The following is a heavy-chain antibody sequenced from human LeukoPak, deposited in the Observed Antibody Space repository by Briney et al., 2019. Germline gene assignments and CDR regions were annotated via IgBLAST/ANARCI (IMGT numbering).Heavy chain of an antibody. D-gene: IGHD3-10*01. J-gene: IGHJ5*02. CDR2: NYGSGNT. CDR3: AGFVWSPMARGWFDP. V-gene: IGHV4-61*08. CDR1: GGSFSSCGYY. Sequence: SETLSLTCTVSGGSFSSCGYYWSWLRQPPGMGLEWVRSNYGSGNTNYNPSLKRRVTISVATSKSQFSLTPGSVTAASTGVDYCAGFVWSPMARGWFDPWGEGTLVTVSS.